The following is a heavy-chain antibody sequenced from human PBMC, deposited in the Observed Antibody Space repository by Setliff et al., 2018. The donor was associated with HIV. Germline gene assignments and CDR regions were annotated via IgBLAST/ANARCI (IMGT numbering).Heavy chain of an antibody. CDR1: AGSIRSSTYY. V-gene: IGHV4-39*01. Sequence: SETLSLTCTVSAGSIRSSTYYWAWIRQPPGKGLEWIGTIYYSGSTYYNPSLKSRATISVDTSKNQFSLKLSSVTAADTAVYYCARHGAFYYYYYMDVWGKGTTVTVSS. CDR3: ARHGAFYYYYYMDV. CDR2: IYYSGST. J-gene: IGHJ6*03.